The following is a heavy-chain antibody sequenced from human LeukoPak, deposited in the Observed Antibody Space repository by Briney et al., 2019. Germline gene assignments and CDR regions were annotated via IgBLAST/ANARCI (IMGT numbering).Heavy chain of an antibody. J-gene: IGHJ4*02. D-gene: IGHD2-15*01. Sequence: KSSETLSLTCTVSGGSITDYYWIWIRQPPGKGLEYIGYIYYSGATNYNPSLKSRVTISVDTSKNQFSLNLRSVTAADTAVYFCTRSDYSTYFNYWGPGTLVTVSS. V-gene: IGHV4-59*01. CDR2: IYYSGAT. CDR3: TRSDYSTYFNY. CDR1: GGSITDYY.